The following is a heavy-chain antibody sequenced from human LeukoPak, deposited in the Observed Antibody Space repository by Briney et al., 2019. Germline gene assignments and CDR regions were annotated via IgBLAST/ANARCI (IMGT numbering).Heavy chain of an antibody. CDR2: IIPIFGTA. D-gene: IGHD3-10*01. CDR3: ARARYYGSGSYQWFDP. Sequence: SVKVSCKASGGTFSSYAISWVRQAPGQGLEWMGGIIPIFGTANYAQKFQGRVTITADESTSTAYMELSSLRSEDTAVYYCARARYYGSGSYQWFDPWGQGTLVTVSS. J-gene: IGHJ5*02. V-gene: IGHV1-69*13. CDR1: GGTFSSYA.